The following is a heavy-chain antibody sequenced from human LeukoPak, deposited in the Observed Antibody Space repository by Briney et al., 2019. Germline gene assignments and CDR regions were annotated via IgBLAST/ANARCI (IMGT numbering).Heavy chain of an antibody. CDR3: AKAGRGMVVVAP. V-gene: IGHV3-15*07. CDR2: VKSRSDGGTA. J-gene: IGHJ5*02. D-gene: IGHD3-22*01. CDR1: GFTFSSYS. Sequence: GGSLRLSCAASGFTFSSYSMNWVRQVPGKGLEWVGRVKSRSDGGTAEYAAPVTGRFTISRDDSKDTVFLQMNSLKTDDTAVYYCAKAGRGMVVVAPWGQGTLVTVSS.